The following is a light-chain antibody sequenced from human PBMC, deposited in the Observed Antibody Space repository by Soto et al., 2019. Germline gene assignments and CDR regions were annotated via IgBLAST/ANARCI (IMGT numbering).Light chain of an antibody. CDR1: QGITTY. V-gene: IGKV1-27*01. CDR3: QYYNRAPFT. CDR2: SAT. Sequence: DIQLTQSPSSLSASVGDRVTITCRASQGITTYLAWYQQKPGEVPKLLVHSATTLHAGVTSRFSGGGSGTRFTLTISGVQPEDFATYYCQYYNRAPFTFGGGTKVE. J-gene: IGKJ4*01.